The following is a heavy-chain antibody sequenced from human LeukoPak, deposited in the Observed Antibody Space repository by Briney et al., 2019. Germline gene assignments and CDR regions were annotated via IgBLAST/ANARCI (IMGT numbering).Heavy chain of an antibody. CDR2: INPNSGGT. Sequence: ASVKVSCKASGYTFTGYYMHWVRQAPGQGLEWMGWINPNSGGTNYAQKFQGRVSMTRDTSISTAYMELSSLRSDDTAVYYCARDSVPGDWNDVWFDPWGQGTLVTVSS. D-gene: IGHD1-1*01. J-gene: IGHJ5*02. CDR1: GYTFTGYY. CDR3: ARDSVPGDWNDVWFDP. V-gene: IGHV1-2*02.